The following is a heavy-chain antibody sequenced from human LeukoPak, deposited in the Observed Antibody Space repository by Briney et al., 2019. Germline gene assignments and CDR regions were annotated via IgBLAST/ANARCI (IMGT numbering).Heavy chain of an antibody. CDR1: GGSFSGYY. Sequence: SETLSLTCAVYGGSFSGYYWSWIRQPPGKGLEWIGEINHSGSTNYNPSLKSRVTISVDTSKNQFSLKLGSVTAADTAVYYCARGSGRLTFDYWGQGTLVTVSS. V-gene: IGHV4-34*01. CDR2: INHSGST. J-gene: IGHJ4*02. CDR3: ARGSGRLTFDY. D-gene: IGHD6-19*01.